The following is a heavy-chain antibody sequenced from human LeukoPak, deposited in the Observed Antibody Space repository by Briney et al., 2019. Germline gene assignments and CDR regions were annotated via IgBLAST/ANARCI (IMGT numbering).Heavy chain of an antibody. J-gene: IGHJ3*02. D-gene: IGHD3-16*02. CDR3: ARTWGVIVSAFDI. V-gene: IGHV4-39*07. CDR1: AGSFISSSHH. CDR2: IYHSGST. Sequence: SETLSLTCTVFAGSFISSSHHWGWIRQPPGKGLEWIGEIYHSGSTNYNPSLKSRVTISVDKSKNQFSLKLSSVTAADTAVYYCARTWGVIVSAFDIWGQGTMVTVSS.